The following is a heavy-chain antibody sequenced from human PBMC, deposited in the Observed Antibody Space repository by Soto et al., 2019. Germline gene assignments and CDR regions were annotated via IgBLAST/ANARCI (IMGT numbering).Heavy chain of an antibody. Sequence: QVQLVQSGAEVKKPGASVKVSCKASGYTFTRYNIHWVRQAPGQGLEWVGMINPRGFFTTYAQKFPGTGPMTGEKAHRGGYMEPANPRTEEPAVYFCGRAGGPFGELFWFQPWGQGTLVSVSS. J-gene: IGHJ5*02. CDR3: GRAGGPFGELFWFQP. D-gene: IGHD3-10*01. V-gene: IGHV1-46*01. CDR1: GYTFTRYN. CDR2: INPRGFFT.